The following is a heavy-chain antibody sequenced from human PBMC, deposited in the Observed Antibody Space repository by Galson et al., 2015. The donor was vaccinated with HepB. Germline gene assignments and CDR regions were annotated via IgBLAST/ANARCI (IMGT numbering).Heavy chain of an antibody. V-gene: IGHV3-7*01. CDR2: MKQDGSEK. CDR1: GFTFTDYW. CDR3: ARDNTTSWSTLDY. Sequence: SLRLSRAASGFTFTDYWMGWVRQAPGKGLEWVANMKQDGSEKYYVDSVKGRFTISRDNAKKSLYLQMDGLRAEDTALYYCARDNTTSWSTLDYWGQGTLVTVSS. D-gene: IGHD2-2*01. J-gene: IGHJ4*02.